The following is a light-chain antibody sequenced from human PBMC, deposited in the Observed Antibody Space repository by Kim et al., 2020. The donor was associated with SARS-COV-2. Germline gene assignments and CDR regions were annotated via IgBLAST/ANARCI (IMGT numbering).Light chain of an antibody. CDR2: ASS. CDR1: QSFSNW. V-gene: IGKV1-12*01. Sequence: DLQMTQSPSFVSASVGDRVTITCRASQSFSNWLAWYQQRPGEAPNLLIYASSSLHRGVPSRFSGSESGTDFTLTISSLQPEDFATYYCQQTNNCPHGFGEGTKVDIK. CDR3: QQTNNCPHG. J-gene: IGKJ4*01.